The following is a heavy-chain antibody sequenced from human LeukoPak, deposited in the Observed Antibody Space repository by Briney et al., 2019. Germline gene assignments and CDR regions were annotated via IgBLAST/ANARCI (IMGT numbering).Heavy chain of an antibody. Sequence: GGSLRLSCAASGFTFSSYDMHWVRQATGKGLEWVSAIGTAGDTYYPGSVKGRFTISRENAKNSLYLQMNSLRAGDTAVYYCARGSGSYRYFDLWGRGTLVTVSS. V-gene: IGHV3-13*01. CDR3: ARGSGSYRYFDL. J-gene: IGHJ2*01. D-gene: IGHD1-26*01. CDR2: IGTAGDT. CDR1: GFTFSSYD.